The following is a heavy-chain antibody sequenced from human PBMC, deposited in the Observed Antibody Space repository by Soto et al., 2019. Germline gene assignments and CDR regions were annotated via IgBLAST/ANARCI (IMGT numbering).Heavy chain of an antibody. J-gene: IGHJ4*02. CDR2: SSGSGDNT. D-gene: IGHD2-2*01. Sequence: VQLLEFGGGLVQPGESLRLSCAASGFTFSSYAMSWVRQAPGKGLEWVSSSSGSGDNTYYPDSVRGRFSISRDNSKNTVYREMNSLGAEDTAVYYCAKGLRVKYFSTSPIDYFDHWGQGTLVTVSS. CDR3: AKGLRVKYFSTSPIDYFDH. V-gene: IGHV3-23*01. CDR1: GFTFSSYA.